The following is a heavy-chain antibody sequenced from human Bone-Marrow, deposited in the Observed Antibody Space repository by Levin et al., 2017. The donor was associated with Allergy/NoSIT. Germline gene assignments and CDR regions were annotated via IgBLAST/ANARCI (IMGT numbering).Heavy chain of an antibody. V-gene: IGHV5-51*01. Sequence: GESLKISCKGSGYNFASYWIGWVRQMPGIGLEWMGIIYSGDSDARYSPSFQGQVTISVDKSISTAYLHWSSLKASDTAIYYGARHRAVALQHDAFDIWGQGTMVTVSS. CDR3: ARHRAVALQHDAFDI. CDR1: GYNFASYW. D-gene: IGHD6-19*01. J-gene: IGHJ3*02. CDR2: IYSGDSDA.